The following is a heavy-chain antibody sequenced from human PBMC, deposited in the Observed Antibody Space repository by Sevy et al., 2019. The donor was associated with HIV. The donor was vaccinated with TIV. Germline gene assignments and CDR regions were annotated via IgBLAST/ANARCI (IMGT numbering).Heavy chain of an antibody. Sequence: GGSLRLSCAASGFTFSNAWMSWVRQAPGKGLEWVGRIKSKTDGGTTDYAAPVKGRFTISRDDSKNTLYLQMNSLKTEDTAVYYCTTDLRRCSGGSCYSGAFDIWGQGTMVTVSS. D-gene: IGHD2-15*01. J-gene: IGHJ3*02. V-gene: IGHV3-15*01. CDR2: IKSKTDGGTT. CDR1: GFTFSNAW. CDR3: TTDLRRCSGGSCYSGAFDI.